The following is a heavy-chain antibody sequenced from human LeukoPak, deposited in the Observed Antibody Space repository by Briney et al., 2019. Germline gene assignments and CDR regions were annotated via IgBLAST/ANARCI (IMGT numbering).Heavy chain of an antibody. CDR2: ISAYNGNT. V-gene: IGHV1-18*01. CDR1: GYTFTSYG. J-gene: IGHJ6*02. D-gene: IGHD3-10*01. CDR3: ARASDYYGSGSYEYYYYGMDV. Sequence: GASVKVSCKPSGYTFTSYGISWVRQAPGQGLEWMGWISAYNGNTNYAQKLQGRVTMTTDTSTSTAYMELRSLRSDDTAVYYCARASDYYGSGSYEYYYYGMDVWGQGTTVTVSS.